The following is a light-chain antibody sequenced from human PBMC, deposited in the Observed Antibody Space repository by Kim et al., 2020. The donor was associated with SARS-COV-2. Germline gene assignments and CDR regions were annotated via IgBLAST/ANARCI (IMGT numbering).Light chain of an antibody. CDR2: DAS. Sequence: DSVRDRVTITCQASQSISSLLAWYQQKPGKAPQLLIYDASSLESGVPSRFSGSGSGTEFTLTISSLQPDDFATYYCQQYNSYSGTFGQGTKVEI. CDR1: QSISSL. J-gene: IGKJ1*01. CDR3: QQYNSYSGT. V-gene: IGKV1-5*01.